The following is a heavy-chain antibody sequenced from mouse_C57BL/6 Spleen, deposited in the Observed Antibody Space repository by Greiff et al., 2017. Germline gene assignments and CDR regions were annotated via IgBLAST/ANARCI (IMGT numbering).Heavy chain of an antibody. J-gene: IGHJ2*01. CDR1: GYTFTSYW. CDR2: IYPGSGST. Sequence: QVQLKQPGAELVKPGASVKMSCKASGYTFTSYWITWVKQRPGQGLEWIGDIYPGSGSTNYNEKFKSKATLTVDTSSSTAYMQLSSLTSEDSAVYYCARMHYDYDEGFDYWGQGTTLTVSS. V-gene: IGHV1-55*01. CDR3: ARMHYDYDEGFDY. D-gene: IGHD2-4*01.